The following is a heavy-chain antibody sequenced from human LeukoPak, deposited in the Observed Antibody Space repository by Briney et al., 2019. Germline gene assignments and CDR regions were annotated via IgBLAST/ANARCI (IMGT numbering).Heavy chain of an antibody. CDR2: IYSGGST. Sequence: PGGSLRLSCAASGFTVSSNYMSWVRQAPGKGLEWVSVIYSGGSTYYADSVKGRFTISRDNSKNTLYLQTNSLRAEDTAVYYCARDSYYDSSGYYREYYFDYWGQGTLVTVSS. J-gene: IGHJ4*02. D-gene: IGHD3-22*01. V-gene: IGHV3-53*01. CDR3: ARDSYYDSSGYYREYYFDY. CDR1: GFTVSSNY.